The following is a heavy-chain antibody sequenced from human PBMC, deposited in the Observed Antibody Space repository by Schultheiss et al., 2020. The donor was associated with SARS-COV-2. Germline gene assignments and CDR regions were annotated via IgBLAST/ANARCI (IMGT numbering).Heavy chain of an antibody. CDR2: ISGSGGST. CDR1: GFTFSSYA. CDR3: ARDGSGNVPFDI. Sequence: GGSLRLSCAASGFTFSSYAMSWVRQAPGKGLEWVSAISGSGGSTYYADSVKGRFTISRDNAKNSLYLQMNSLRVEDTAVYYCARDGSGNVPFDIWGQGTRVTVSS. J-gene: IGHJ3*02. D-gene: IGHD1-26*01. V-gene: IGHV3-23*01.